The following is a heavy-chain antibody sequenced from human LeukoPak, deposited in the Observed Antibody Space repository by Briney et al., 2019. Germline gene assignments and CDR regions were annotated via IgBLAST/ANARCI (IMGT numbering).Heavy chain of an antibody. V-gene: IGHV3-30*02. J-gene: IGHJ4*02. CDR1: GFTFSSYG. Sequence: GGSLRLSCAASGFTFSSYGMHWVRQAPGKGLEWVAYIRYDGSNKYYADSVKGRFTISRDNSKNTLYLQMNSLRAEDTAVYYCAKVKVWFGDYFDYWGQGTLVTVSS. CDR2: IRYDGSNK. D-gene: IGHD3-10*01. CDR3: AKVKVWFGDYFDY.